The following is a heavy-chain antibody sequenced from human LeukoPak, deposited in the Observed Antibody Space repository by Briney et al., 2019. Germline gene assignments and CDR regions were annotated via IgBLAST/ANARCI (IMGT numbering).Heavy chain of an antibody. CDR2: ISGSGGST. J-gene: IGHJ4*02. CDR3: ARVSHPLRWLTRFYD. D-gene: IGHD6-19*01. V-gene: IGHV3-23*01. CDR1: GFTFSSYV. Sequence: GGSLRLSCAASGFTFSSYVMSWVRQAPGKGLEWISPISGSGGSTYYADSVKGRFTISRDNSKNTLYLQMNSLRAEDTAVYYCARVSHPLRWLTRFYDWGQGTLVTVSS.